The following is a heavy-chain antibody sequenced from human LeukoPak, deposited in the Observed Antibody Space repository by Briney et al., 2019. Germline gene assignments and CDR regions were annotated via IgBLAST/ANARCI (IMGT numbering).Heavy chain of an antibody. CDR2: IWYDGSNK. CDR3: ASDYCGGDCYSFDY. V-gene: IGHV3-33*01. J-gene: IGHJ4*02. Sequence: GGSLRLSCAASGFTFSSYGMHWVRQAPGEGLEWVAVIWYDGSNKYYADSVKGRFTISRDNSKNTLYLQMNGLRAEDTAVYYCASDYCGGDCYSFDYWGQGTLVTVSS. CDR1: GFTFSSYG. D-gene: IGHD2-21*02.